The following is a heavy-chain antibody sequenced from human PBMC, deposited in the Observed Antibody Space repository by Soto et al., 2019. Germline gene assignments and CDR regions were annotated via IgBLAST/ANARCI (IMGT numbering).Heavy chain of an antibody. CDR3: ARTYYYDTSGYHATFDS. CDR2: ISSDGSST. J-gene: IGHJ4*02. D-gene: IGHD3-22*01. V-gene: IGHV3-74*01. CDR1: GFTFDTYW. Sequence: GGSLRLSCAASGFTFDTYWMHWVRQDSGKGLVWVSGISSDGSSTNYADSVKGRFTISRDNAKNTLYLQMKSLRAEDTAVYYCARTYYYDTSGYHATFDSWGQGTLVTVSS.